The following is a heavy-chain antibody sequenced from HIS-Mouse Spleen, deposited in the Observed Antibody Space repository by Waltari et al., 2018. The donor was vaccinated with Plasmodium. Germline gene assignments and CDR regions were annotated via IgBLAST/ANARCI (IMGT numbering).Heavy chain of an antibody. Sequence: QVQLQQWGAGLLKPSETLSLTCAVYGGSFSGYYWSWIRQPPGKGLEGIGEINHSGSTNYNPSLKSRVTISVDTSKNQFSLKLSSVTAADTAVYYCARDPYYDYVGGTFDIWGQGTMVTVSS. V-gene: IGHV4-34*01. CDR1: GGSFSGYY. J-gene: IGHJ3*02. CDR3: ARDPYYDYVGGTFDI. D-gene: IGHD3-16*01. CDR2: INHSGST.